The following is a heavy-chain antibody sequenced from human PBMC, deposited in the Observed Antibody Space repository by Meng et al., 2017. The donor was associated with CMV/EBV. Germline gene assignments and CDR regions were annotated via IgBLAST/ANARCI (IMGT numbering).Heavy chain of an antibody. D-gene: IGHD5-12*01. CDR1: GFTFSSYW. V-gene: IGHV3-74*01. CDR3: ARNVDYGMDV. CDR2: INSDGSST. J-gene: IGHJ6*02. Sequence: GESLKISCAASGFTFSSYWMHWVRQAPGKGLVWVSRINSDGSSTSYAGSVKGRFTISRDNAKNTLYLQMNSLRAEDTAVYYCARNVDYGMDVWGQGTTVTVSS.